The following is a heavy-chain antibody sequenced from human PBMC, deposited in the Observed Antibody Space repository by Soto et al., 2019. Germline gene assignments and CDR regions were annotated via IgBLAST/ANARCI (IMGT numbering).Heavy chain of an antibody. CDR2: ISGSGGST. V-gene: IGHV3-23*01. D-gene: IGHD2-2*01. CDR1: GFTFSSYA. Sequence: EVQLLESGGGLVQPGGSLRLYCAASGFTFSSYAMSWVRQASGKGLEWVSAISGSGGSTYYEDSVKGRFTISRDNSKTTLYLQMNSLRAEATAVYYCAKGGADIVVVPAARMDVWGKGTTVTVSS. CDR3: AKGGADIVVVPAARMDV. J-gene: IGHJ6*03.